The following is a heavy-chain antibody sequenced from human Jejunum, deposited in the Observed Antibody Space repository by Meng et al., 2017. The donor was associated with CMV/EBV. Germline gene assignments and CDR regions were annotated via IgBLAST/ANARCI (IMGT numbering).Heavy chain of an antibody. CDR3: AKDFRKYFSIGWHSFEY. CDR1: FPFRNYG. J-gene: IGHJ4*02. V-gene: IGHV3-30*18. Sequence: FPFRNYGMHWDRRAPGKRLEWVALMSYSAVSKCIATSVKGRFTSSRDNSRNTPYLEMNNLRPEDTAVYYCAKDFRKYFSIGWHSFEYWGQGSLVTVSS. D-gene: IGHD6-19*01. CDR2: MSYSAVSK.